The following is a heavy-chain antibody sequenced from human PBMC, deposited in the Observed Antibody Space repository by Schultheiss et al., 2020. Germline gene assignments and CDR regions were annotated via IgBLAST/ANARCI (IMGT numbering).Heavy chain of an antibody. V-gene: IGHV3-64*04. CDR3: ARGDCSGGSCYYYYGLDV. J-gene: IGHJ6*02. D-gene: IGHD2-15*01. CDR2: ISSNGGST. Sequence: GESLKISCAASGFTFSSYGMHWVRQAPGKGLEYVSAISSNGGSTYYADSVKGRFTISRDNSKNTLYLQMNSLRAEDTAVYYCARGDCSGGSCYYYYGLDVWGQGTTVTVSS. CDR1: GFTFSSYG.